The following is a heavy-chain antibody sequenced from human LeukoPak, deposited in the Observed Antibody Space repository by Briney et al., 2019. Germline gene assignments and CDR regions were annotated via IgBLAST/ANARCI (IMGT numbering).Heavy chain of an antibody. V-gene: IGHV1-2*02. CDR1: GYTFTGYY. CDR2: INPNSGGT. Sequence: GASVKVSCKASGYTFTGYYMHWVRQAPGQGLEWMGWINPNSGGTNYAQKVQGRVTMTRDTSISTAYMELSRLRSDDTAVYYCARIPIYWNYFSLRSGKDAFDIWGQGTMVTVSS. D-gene: IGHD1-7*01. CDR3: ARIPIYWNYFSLRSGKDAFDI. J-gene: IGHJ3*02.